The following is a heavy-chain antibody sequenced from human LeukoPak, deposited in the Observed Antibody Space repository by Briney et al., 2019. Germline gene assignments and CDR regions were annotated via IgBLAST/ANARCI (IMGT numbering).Heavy chain of an antibody. J-gene: IGHJ3*02. Sequence: SETLSLTCTVSGGSISSYYWSWIRQPPGKGLEWIGYIYYSGSTNYNPSLKSRVTISVDTSKNRFSLKLSSVTAADTAVYYCARGYSNHAFDIWGQGTMVTVSS. D-gene: IGHD4-11*01. CDR3: ARGYSNHAFDI. CDR1: GGSISSYY. V-gene: IGHV4-59*01. CDR2: IYYSGST.